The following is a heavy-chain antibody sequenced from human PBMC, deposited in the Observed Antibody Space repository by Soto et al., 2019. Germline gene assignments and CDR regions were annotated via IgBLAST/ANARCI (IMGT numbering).Heavy chain of an antibody. CDR3: ARRVQWLAGYFDY. CDR2: VYSSGNT. Sequence: PSETLSLTCTVSGDSITSTGYYWGWIRQPPGKGLEWIGNVYSSGNTYYNLSLKSRLTISVDTSQNQFSLNLRSVTAADTAVYYCARRVQWLAGYFDYWGQGALVTVS. CDR1: GDSITSTGYY. J-gene: IGHJ4*02. V-gene: IGHV4-39*01. D-gene: IGHD6-19*01.